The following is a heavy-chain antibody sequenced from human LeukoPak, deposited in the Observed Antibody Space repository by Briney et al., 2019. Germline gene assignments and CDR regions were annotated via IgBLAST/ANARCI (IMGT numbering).Heavy chain of an antibody. V-gene: IGHV4-34*01. CDR3: ARGQGRTTGYHFRRPYYFDY. D-gene: IGHD3-9*01. Sequence: PSETLSLTCAVYGGSFSGYYWSWIRQPPGKGLEWIGEINHSGSTNYNPSLKSRVTISVDTSKNQFSLKLSSVTAADTAVYYCARGQGRTTGYHFRRPYYFDYWGQGTLVTVSS. CDR1: GGSFSGYY. J-gene: IGHJ4*02. CDR2: INHSGST.